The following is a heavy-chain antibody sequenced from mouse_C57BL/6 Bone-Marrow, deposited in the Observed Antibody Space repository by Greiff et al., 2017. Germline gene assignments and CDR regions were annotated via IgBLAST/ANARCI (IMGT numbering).Heavy chain of an antibody. D-gene: IGHD2-2*01. J-gene: IGHJ4*01. CDR2: ISSGSSTI. CDR1: GFTFSDYG. Sequence: EVQLQESGGGLVKPGGSLKLSCAASGFTFSDYGMHWVRQAPEKGLEWVAYISSGSSTIYYADTVKGRFTISRDNAKNTLFLQMTSLRSEDTAMYYCATDDYGYDGGSYAMDYWGQGTSVTVSS. V-gene: IGHV5-17*01. CDR3: ATDDYGYDGGSYAMDY.